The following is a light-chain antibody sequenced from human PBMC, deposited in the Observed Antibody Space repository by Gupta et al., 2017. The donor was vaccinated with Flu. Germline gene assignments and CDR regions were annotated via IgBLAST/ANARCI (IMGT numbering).Light chain of an antibody. CDR2: DVN. CDR1: SSDVGAYDY. CDR3: NSIGATRV. J-gene: IGLJ3*02. V-gene: IGLV2-11*01. Sequence: QSALTQPRSVSGSPGQSVAISCTGTSSDVGAYDYVSWYQQYPGQAPKLIIYDVNKRPSGVPDRFTGSTSGTTAYXTXYGREAXDEYYYPFNSIGATRVFGGGTRLTVL.